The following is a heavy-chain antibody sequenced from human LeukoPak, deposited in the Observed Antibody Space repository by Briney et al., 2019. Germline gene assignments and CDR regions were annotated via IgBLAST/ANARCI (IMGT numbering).Heavy chain of an antibody. CDR2: VTGNGAET. CDR1: GFLFFNYG. V-gene: IGHV3-23*01. Sequence: LSCAASGFLFFNYGMNWVRQAPGKGLEWVSVVTGNGAETKYADSVKGRFTVFRDNSKNMLYLQMDRLRADDTAVYYCAKRDGPYFFDYWGQGTPVTVSS. J-gene: IGHJ4*02. CDR3: AKRDGPYFFDY.